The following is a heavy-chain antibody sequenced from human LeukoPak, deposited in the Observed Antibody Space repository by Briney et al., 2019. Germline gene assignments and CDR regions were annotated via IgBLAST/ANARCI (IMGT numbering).Heavy chain of an antibody. Sequence: GSSVKVSCKVSGHTLTELSMHWVRQAPGKGLEWMGGFDPEDGETIYAQKFQGRVTMTEDTSTDTAYMELSSLRSEDTAVYYCATWNYYDSSGYYQYFYYWGQGTLVTVSS. CDR1: GHTLTELS. CDR2: FDPEDGET. D-gene: IGHD3-22*01. CDR3: ATWNYYDSSGYYQYFYY. J-gene: IGHJ4*02. V-gene: IGHV1-24*01.